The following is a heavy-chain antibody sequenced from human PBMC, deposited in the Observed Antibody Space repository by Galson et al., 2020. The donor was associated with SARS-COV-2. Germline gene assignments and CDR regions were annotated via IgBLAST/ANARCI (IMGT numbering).Heavy chain of an antibody. CDR1: GGSIGSRSY. V-gene: IGHV4-39*01. J-gene: IGHJ6*02. CDR2: IPYSGNS. D-gene: IGHD3-16*01. CDR3: LKMPVGGRNFNGVDV. Sequence: PSETLSLTCTVSGGSIGSRSYWGWIRQAPGKGLEWIGSIPYSGNSYYKSSLKSRVTISVDVSKNQFSLKLSSVTAADTALYYCLKMPVGGRNFNGVDVWGQGTSVTVSS.